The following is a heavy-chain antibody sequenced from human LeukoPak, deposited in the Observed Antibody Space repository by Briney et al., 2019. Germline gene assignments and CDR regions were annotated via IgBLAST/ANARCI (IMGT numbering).Heavy chain of an antibody. V-gene: IGHV3-9*01. CDR1: GFTFSSYA. J-gene: IGHJ4*02. CDR2: ISWNSGSI. CDR3: AKDTDGAAAGTTWGH. D-gene: IGHD6-13*01. Sequence: GGSLRLSCAASGFTFSSYAMSWVRQTPGKGLEWVSGISWNSGSIGYADSVKGRFTISRDNAKNSLYLQMNSLRAEDTALYYCAKDTDGAAAGTTWGHWGQGTLVTVSP.